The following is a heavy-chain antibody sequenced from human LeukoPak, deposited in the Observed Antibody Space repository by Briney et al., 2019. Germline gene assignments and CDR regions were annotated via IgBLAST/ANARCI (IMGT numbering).Heavy chain of an antibody. CDR1: GGSISSSSYY. V-gene: IGHV4-39*07. CDR2: IYYSGST. D-gene: IGHD1-26*01. Sequence: PSETLSLTCTVSGGSISSSSYYWGCIRQPPGKGLECIGSIYYSGSTHYNPSLKSRVTISVDTSKNQFSLKLSSVTAADTAVYYCARHYRGSDGGFDIWGQGTMVTVSS. J-gene: IGHJ3*02. CDR3: ARHYRGSDGGFDI.